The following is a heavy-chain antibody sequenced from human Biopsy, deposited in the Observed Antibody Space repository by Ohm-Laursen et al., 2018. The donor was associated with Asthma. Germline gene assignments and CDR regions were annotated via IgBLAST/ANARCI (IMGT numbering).Heavy chain of an antibody. D-gene: IGHD3-3*01. V-gene: IGHV3-48*02. J-gene: IGHJ3*01. CDR1: GFTFSSYS. CDR2: ISSSSSTI. Sequence: SLRLSCAASGFTFSSYSMNWVRQAPGKGLEWVSYISSSSSTIYYADSVKGRFTISRDNAKNSLYLQMNSLRDEDTAVYYCARMITIFGVVSRGMDVWDQGTMVTVSS. CDR3: ARMITIFGVVSRGMDV.